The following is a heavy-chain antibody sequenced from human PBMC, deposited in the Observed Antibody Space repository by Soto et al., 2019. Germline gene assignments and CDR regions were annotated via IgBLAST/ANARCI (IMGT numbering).Heavy chain of an antibody. Sequence: ASVKVSCKASGYTFTTYDISWVRQATGQGLEWMGWMNPYSGNTGYAQKFQGRVTVTRNTSISTVYMELSGLRDEDTAVYYCATEAYNWNYVGYFDYWGQGTLVTVSS. CDR1: GYTFTTYD. D-gene: IGHD1-7*01. CDR3: ATEAYNWNYVGYFDY. J-gene: IGHJ4*02. CDR2: MNPYSGNT. V-gene: IGHV1-8*01.